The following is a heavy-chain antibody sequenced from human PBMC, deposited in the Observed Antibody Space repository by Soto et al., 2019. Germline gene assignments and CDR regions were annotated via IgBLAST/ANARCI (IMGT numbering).Heavy chain of an antibody. CDR2: IYYSGSN. Sequence: QVQLQESGPGLVKPSETLSLTCTVSGGSISSYYWSWIRQPPGKGLEWIGYIYYSGSNNYNPSLKSRVTRSVDTSKNQFSLKLSSVTAADTAVYYCARAGDSPWDYWGQGTLVTVSS. V-gene: IGHV4-59*01. CDR3: ARAGDSPWDY. J-gene: IGHJ4*02. D-gene: IGHD3-16*01. CDR1: GGSISSYY.